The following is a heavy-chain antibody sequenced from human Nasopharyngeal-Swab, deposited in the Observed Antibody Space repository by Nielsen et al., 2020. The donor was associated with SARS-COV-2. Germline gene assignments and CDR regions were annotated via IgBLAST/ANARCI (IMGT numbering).Heavy chain of an antibody. CDR2: IYYSGST. V-gene: IGHV4-59*01. D-gene: IGHD3-16*01. Sequence: WTRQPPGEGLEWIGYIYYSGSTNYNPSLKSRVTISVDTSKNQFSLKLSSVTAADTAVYYCARVEGGFYRPYYYGMDVWGQGTTVTVSS. J-gene: IGHJ6*02. CDR3: ARVEGGFYRPYYYGMDV.